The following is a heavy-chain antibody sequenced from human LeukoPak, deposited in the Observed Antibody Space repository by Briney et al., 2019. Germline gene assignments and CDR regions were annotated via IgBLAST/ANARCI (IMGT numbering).Heavy chain of an antibody. CDR2: INHSGRT. D-gene: IGHD4-11*01. J-gene: IGHJ5*02. CDR1: GGSFSVYY. V-gene: IGHV4-34*01. CDR3: AIDGGSSNYWFDP. Sequence: PSETLSLTCTVYGGSFSVYYWIWIRQPPGKGLEWIGEINHSGRTNYNPSLKSRVTISVDTSKNEFSLKLSSVTAADTAVYYCAIDGGSSNYWFDPWRQGTLVTVSS.